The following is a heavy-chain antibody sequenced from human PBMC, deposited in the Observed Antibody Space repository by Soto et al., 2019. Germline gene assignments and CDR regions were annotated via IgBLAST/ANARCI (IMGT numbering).Heavy chain of an antibody. CDR1: GYTFTSYG. J-gene: IGHJ4*02. Sequence: ASVKVSCKASGYTFTSYGISWVRQAPGQGLEWMGWISAYNGNTNYAQKLQGRVTMTTDTSTSTAYMELRSLRSDDTTVYYCARVGRVQTSGGCGYWGQGTLVTVSS. V-gene: IGHV1-18*01. CDR3: ARVGRVQTSGGCGY. D-gene: IGHD6-19*01. CDR2: ISAYNGNT.